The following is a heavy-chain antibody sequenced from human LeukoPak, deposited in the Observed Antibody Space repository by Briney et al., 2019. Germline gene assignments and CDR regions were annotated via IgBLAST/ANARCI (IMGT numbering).Heavy chain of an antibody. CDR2: IRYDGSNK. CDR1: GFTFSSYG. J-gene: IGHJ6*03. V-gene: IGHV3-30*02. Sequence: GGSLRLSCAASGFTFSSYGMHWVRQAPGKGLEWVAFIRYDGSNKYYADSVKGRFTISRDNSKNTLYPQMNSLRAEDTAVYYCAKSLLRFLEYYMDVWGKGTTVTVSS. CDR3: AKSLLRFLEYYMDV. D-gene: IGHD3-3*01.